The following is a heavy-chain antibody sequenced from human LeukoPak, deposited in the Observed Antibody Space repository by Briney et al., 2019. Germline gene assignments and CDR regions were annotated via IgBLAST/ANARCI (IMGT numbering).Heavy chain of an antibody. V-gene: IGHV1-2*02. J-gene: IGHJ5*02. Sequence: EASVKVSCKASGYTFTGYYMHWVRQAPGQGLEWMGWINPNSGGTNYAQKFQGRVTMTRDTPISTAYMELSRLRSDDTAVYYCARGHDYYDSRGGRDWFDPWGQGTLVTVSS. CDR2: INPNSGGT. CDR1: GYTFTGYY. D-gene: IGHD3-22*01. CDR3: ARGHDYYDSRGGRDWFDP.